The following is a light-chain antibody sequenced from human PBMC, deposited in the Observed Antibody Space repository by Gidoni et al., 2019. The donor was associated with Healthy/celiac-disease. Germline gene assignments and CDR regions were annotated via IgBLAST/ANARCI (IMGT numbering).Light chain of an antibody. J-gene: IGKJ3*01. CDR1: QGIRSY. CDR3: QQRSSSPLT. CDR2: AAS. Sequence: DIQLTQSPSFLSASVGDRVTITCRASQGIRSYLAWYQQKPGKAPKLLIYAASTLRGGVPSRFSGSGSGTAFTLTIRSLQPSDFASYSCQQRSSSPLTFGPGTKVDIK. V-gene: IGKV1-9*01.